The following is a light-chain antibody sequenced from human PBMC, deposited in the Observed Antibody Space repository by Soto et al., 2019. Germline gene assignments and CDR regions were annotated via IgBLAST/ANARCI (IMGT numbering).Light chain of an antibody. CDR2: EVS. J-gene: IGLJ2*01. CDR1: SSDVGGYNY. CDR3: CSYTSSTTPL. Sequence: QSALTQPASVSGSPGQSITISCTGTSSDVGGYNYVSWYQQHPGKAPKLMIYEVSNRPSGVSNRFSGSKSGNTASLTISGLQAEDEADYYCCSYTSSTTPLFGVGTKVTVL. V-gene: IGLV2-14*01.